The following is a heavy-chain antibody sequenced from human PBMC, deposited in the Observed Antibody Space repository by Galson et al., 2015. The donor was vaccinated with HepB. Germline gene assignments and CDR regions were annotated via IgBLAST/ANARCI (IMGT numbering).Heavy chain of an antibody. CDR2: IKSKTDGGTT. CDR3: YVDTAMVDFLGSEDC. CDR1: GFTFSNAW. D-gene: IGHD5-18*01. V-gene: IGHV3-15*01. J-gene: IGHJ4*02. Sequence: SLRLSCAASGFTFSNAWMSWVRQAPGKGLEWVGRIKSKTDGGTTDYAAPVKGRFTISRDDSKNTLYLQMNSLKTEDTAVYYCYVDTAMVDFLGSEDCWGQGTLVTVSS.